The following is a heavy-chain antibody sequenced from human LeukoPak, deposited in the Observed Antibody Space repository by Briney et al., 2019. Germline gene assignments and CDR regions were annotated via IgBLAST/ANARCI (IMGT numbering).Heavy chain of an antibody. Sequence: ASVKVSCKASGYTFTGYYMHWVRQAPGQGLEWMGRINPNSGGTNYAQKFQGRVTMTRDTSISTAYMELSSLRSEDTAVYYCARVDYGDYYYGMDVWGQGTTVTVSS. CDR3: ARVDYGDYYYGMDV. CDR2: INPNSGGT. V-gene: IGHV1-2*06. J-gene: IGHJ6*02. CDR1: GYTFTGYY. D-gene: IGHD4-17*01.